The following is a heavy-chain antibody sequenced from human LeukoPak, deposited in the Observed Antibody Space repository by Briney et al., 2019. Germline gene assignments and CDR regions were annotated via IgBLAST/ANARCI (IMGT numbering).Heavy chain of an antibody. CDR1: GASLENLHW. CDR3: ARAVGDYMRYGGYFIDS. D-gene: IGHD3-22*01. CDR2: VFHSGTT. V-gene: IGHV4-4*02. J-gene: IGHJ4*02. Sequence: PSGTLSLTCGVSGASLENLHWWTWVRQPPGQGPEWIGEVFHSGTTNDNPSLKSRVTMSADKSKNQFSLTLNSVTAADTATYYCARAVGDYMRYGGYFIDSWGQGTLVVVSS.